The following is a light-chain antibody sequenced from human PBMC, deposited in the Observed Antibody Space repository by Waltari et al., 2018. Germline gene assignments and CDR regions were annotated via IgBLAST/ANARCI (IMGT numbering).Light chain of an antibody. V-gene: IGLV2-8*01. CDR1: SSDVGHYNY. CDR3: SAYAGSNNLL. CDR2: EVQ. J-gene: IGLJ3*02. Sequence: QSALTQPPSASGSPGQSVTISCTGTSSDVGHYNYVSWYQQRPGSAPTLIVYEVQNRPARVPDRFSGSKSGNPAYLTVSGLQGEDEAEYFCSAYAGSNNLLFGGGTKLTVL.